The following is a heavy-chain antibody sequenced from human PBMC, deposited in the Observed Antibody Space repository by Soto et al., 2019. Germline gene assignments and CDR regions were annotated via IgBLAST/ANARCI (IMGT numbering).Heavy chain of an antibody. CDR2: ISTYNGNT. Sequence: ASVKVSCKASGYTFIDYSITWVRQAPGQGLEWMGWISTYNGNTNYAQKVQGKVTMTTDTSTTTAYLELRSLTSDDTAVYFCARLCSSKSCEEGLWFDPWGQGTLVTVSS. J-gene: IGHJ5*02. CDR1: GYTFIDYS. CDR3: ARLCSSKSCEEGLWFDP. D-gene: IGHD2-2*01. V-gene: IGHV1-18*04.